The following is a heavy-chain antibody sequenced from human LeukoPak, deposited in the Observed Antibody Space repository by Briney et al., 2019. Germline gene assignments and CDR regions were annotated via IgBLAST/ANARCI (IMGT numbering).Heavy chain of an antibody. V-gene: IGHV4-59*01. CDR1: GGSISSYY. D-gene: IGHD3-3*01. CDR3: ARDTSYDFWSGFSAFDI. J-gene: IGHJ3*02. CDR2: IYYSGST. Sequence: SETLSLTCTVSGGSISSYYWSWIRQPPGKGLEWIRYIYYSGSTNYNPSLKSRVTISVDTSKNQFSLKLSSVTAADTAVYYCARDTSYDFWSGFSAFDIWGQGTMVTVSS.